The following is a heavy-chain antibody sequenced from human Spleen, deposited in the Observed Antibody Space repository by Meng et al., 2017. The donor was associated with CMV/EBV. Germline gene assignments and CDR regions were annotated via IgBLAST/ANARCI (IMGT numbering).Heavy chain of an antibody. V-gene: IGHV1-69*05. Sequence: SVKVSCKASGGTFSSHAISWVRQAPGQGLEWMRGIIPIFGTANYAQKFQSRVTITTDESTSTAYMELSSLRSEDTAVYYCARAMVRGVILYYYYGMDVWGQGTTVTVSS. CDR2: IIPIFGTA. CDR3: ARAMVRGVILYYYYGMDV. J-gene: IGHJ6*02. CDR1: GGTFSSHA. D-gene: IGHD3-10*01.